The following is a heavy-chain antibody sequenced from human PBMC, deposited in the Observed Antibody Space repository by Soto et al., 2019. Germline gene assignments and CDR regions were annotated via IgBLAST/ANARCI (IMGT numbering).Heavy chain of an antibody. Sequence: QVQLQESGPGLVKPSETLSLTCTVSGGSISSFYWSWIRQPPGKGLEYIGYIHYSGSTNYSPSLKSRVTISLDTSKNHFSLKLTSVTPADTDVYYCARHLTGLDTWGQGTLVTVSS. CDR1: GGSISSFY. CDR3: ARHLTGLDT. J-gene: IGHJ5*02. V-gene: IGHV4-59*08. CDR2: IHYSGST.